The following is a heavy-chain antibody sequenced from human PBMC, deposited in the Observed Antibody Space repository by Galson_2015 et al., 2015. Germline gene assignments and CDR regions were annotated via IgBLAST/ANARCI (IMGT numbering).Heavy chain of an antibody. CDR3: AKDLARLRFYPFYYYYGMGV. Sequence: SLRLSCAASGFTFSSYAMSWVRQAPGKGLEWVSAISGSGGSTYYADSVKGRLTISRDNSKNTLYLQMNSLRAGDTAVYYCAKDLARLRFYPFYYYYGMGVWGQGTTVTVSS. CDR2: ISGSGGST. D-gene: IGHD4-17*01. J-gene: IGHJ6*02. V-gene: IGHV3-23*01. CDR1: GFTFSSYA.